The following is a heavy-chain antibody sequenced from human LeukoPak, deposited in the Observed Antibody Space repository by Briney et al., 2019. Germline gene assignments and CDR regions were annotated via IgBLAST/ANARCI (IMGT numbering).Heavy chain of an antibody. V-gene: IGHV3-53*04. Sequence: GGSLRLSCAASGFTFSNYWMHWVRQAPGKGLEWVSVIYSGGSTYYADSVKGRFTISRHNSKNTLYLQMNSLRAEDTAVYYCARDSSSGYLDYWGQGTLVTVSS. CDR2: IYSGGST. CDR3: ARDSSSGYLDY. D-gene: IGHD6-19*01. J-gene: IGHJ4*02. CDR1: GFTFSNYW.